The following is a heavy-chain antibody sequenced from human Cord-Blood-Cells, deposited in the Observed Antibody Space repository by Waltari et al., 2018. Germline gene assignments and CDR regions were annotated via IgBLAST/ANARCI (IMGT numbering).Heavy chain of an antibody. D-gene: IGHD7-27*01. V-gene: IGHV4-39*01. CDR1: GGAPGNRSHP. CDR3: ARPLPTGDAFDI. CDR2: IYYSGST. Sequence: HLQESSAGPVTRSAPLSPPCAVPGGAPGNRSHPPGCPRQPPGKGLEWIGSIYYSGSTYYNPSLKSRVTISVDTSKNQFSLKLSSVTAADTAVYYCARPLPTGDAFDIWGQGTMVTVSS. J-gene: IGHJ3*02.